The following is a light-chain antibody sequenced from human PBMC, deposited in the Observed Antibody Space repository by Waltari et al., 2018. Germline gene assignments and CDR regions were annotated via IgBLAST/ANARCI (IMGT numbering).Light chain of an antibody. Sequence: DIQMTQSPSSVSASVGDRVSITCRASQGVSNWLAWYQQKPGKAPKLLIYAASSLQSGVPSRFSGSGSATDVTLTISSLQPEDFATYYCQQANSFPITFGQGTRLEIK. CDR3: QQANSFPIT. CDR2: AAS. J-gene: IGKJ5*01. V-gene: IGKV1-12*01. CDR1: QGVSNW.